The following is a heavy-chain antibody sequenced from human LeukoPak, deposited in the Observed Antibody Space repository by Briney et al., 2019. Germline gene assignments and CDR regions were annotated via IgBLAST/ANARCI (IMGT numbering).Heavy chain of an antibody. D-gene: IGHD6-6*01. CDR3: ARIPFLRYSSSFGVYFDY. CDR2: IYTSGST. Sequence: PSETLSLTCTVSGGSISSYYWSWIRQPAGKGLEWIGRIYTSGSTNYNPSLKSRVTMSVDTSKNQFSLKLSSVTAADTAVYYCARIPFLRYSSSFGVYFDYWGQGTLVTASS. CDR1: GGSISSYY. J-gene: IGHJ4*02. V-gene: IGHV4-4*07.